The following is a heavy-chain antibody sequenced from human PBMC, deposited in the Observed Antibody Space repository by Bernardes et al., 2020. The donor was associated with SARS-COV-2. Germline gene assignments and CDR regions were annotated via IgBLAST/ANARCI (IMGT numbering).Heavy chain of an antibody. CDR1: SGSISNSNYY. CDR2: IYSSGTT. Sequence: SETLSLTCTVSSGSISNSNYYWGWIRQPPGKGLEWIGSIYSSGTTYKNPSLQSRVTKSVDTSKNQFSLRLTFVTAADTAVYYCAGSSCGIDCYIGGLRSWDYGMDVWGQGTTVTVSS. CDR3: AGSSCGIDCYIGGLRSWDYGMDV. V-gene: IGHV4-39*01. J-gene: IGHJ6*02. D-gene: IGHD2-21*02.